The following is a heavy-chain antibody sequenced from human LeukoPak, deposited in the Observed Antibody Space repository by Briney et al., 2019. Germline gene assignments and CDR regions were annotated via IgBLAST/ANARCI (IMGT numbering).Heavy chain of an antibody. Sequence: SETLSLTCTVSGGSISSYYWSWIRQPAGKGLEWIGRIYTSGSTNYNPSLKSRVTMSVDTSKNQFSLKLSSVTAADTAVYYCARSLPAAMTLMFDPWGQGTLVTVSS. CDR2: IYTSGST. D-gene: IGHD2-2*01. J-gene: IGHJ5*02. CDR3: ARSLPAAMTLMFDP. V-gene: IGHV4-4*07. CDR1: GGSISSYY.